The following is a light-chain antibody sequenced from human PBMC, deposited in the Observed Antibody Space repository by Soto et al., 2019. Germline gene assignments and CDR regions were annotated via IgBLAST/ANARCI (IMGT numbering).Light chain of an antibody. Sequence: DIQMTQSPSSLSASVGDRVTNTCRASQSISSYLNWYQQKPGKAPKLLIYAASSLQSGVPSRFSGSGSGTDFTLSISSLQPEDFATYYCQQSYSTPPITFGQGTRLEIQ. CDR3: QQSYSTPPIT. CDR1: QSISSY. V-gene: IGKV1-39*01. CDR2: AAS. J-gene: IGKJ5*01.